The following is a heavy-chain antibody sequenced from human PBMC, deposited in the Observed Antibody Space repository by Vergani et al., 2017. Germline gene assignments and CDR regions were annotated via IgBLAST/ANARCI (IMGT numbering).Heavy chain of an antibody. CDR3: AGGQGLPGIAAAGTIWFDP. D-gene: IGHD6-13*01. Sequence: QVQLQESGPGLVKPSQTLSLTCAVSGYSISSSNWWGWIRQPPGKGLEWIGYIYYSGSIYYNPSLKSRVTMAVDTSKNQFSLKLSSVTAVDTAVHYCAGGQGLPGIAAAGTIWFDPWGQGTLVTVSS. CDR1: GYSISSSNW. V-gene: IGHV4-28*02. J-gene: IGHJ5*02. CDR2: IYYSGSI.